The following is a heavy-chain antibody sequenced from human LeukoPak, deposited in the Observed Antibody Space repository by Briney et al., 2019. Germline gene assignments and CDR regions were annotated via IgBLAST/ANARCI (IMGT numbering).Heavy chain of an antibody. CDR2: LYTNDNT. J-gene: IGHJ4*02. CDR1: GLTVSGTY. Sequence: GGSLRLSCTASGLTVSGTYMNWLRQPPGKGLEWVSVLYTNDNTYYVDSVQGRFTISRDNSRNTVYLQMDSLRVEDTAVCYCATTYCGGDCPLDHWGRGSLVTVSS. V-gene: IGHV3-53*01. CDR3: ATTYCGGDCPLDH. D-gene: IGHD2-21*02.